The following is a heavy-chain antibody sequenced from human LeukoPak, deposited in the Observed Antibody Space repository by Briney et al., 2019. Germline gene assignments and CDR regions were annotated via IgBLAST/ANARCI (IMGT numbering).Heavy chain of an antibody. V-gene: IGHV1-69*01. CDR1: GGTFSSYA. CDR2: IIPIFSTA. D-gene: IGHD3-9*01. J-gene: IGHJ4*02. CDR3: ARLLRYFDWTHNGSFDY. Sequence: SVKVSCKASGGTFSSYALSWVRQSPGQGLEWMGGIIPIFSTANYAQKFQGRVTITADESTSTAYMELSSLRSEDTAVYYCARLLRYFDWTHNGSFDYWGQGTLVTVSS.